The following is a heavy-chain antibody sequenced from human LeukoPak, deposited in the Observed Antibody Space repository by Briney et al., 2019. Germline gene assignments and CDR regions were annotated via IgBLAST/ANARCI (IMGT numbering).Heavy chain of an antibody. Sequence: GGSLRLSCEASGFTLSSHPMHWVRQSPGKGLEWVAVISPDGSGKSDADSVKGRFTISRDNSKNTLYLQMNGLRADDTAVYYCLCYYASATFYWGQGTLVTVSS. CDR3: LCYYASATFY. V-gene: IGHV3-30-3*01. CDR2: ISPDGSGK. D-gene: IGHD3-10*01. CDR1: GFTLSSHP. J-gene: IGHJ4*02.